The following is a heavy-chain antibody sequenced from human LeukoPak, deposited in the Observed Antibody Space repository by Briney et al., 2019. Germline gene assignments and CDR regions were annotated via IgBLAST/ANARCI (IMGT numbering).Heavy chain of an antibody. CDR2: INNGGDIT. CDR1: GLTFSNYA. D-gene: IGHD3-22*01. Sequence: PGGSLRLSCAASGLTFSNYAMSWVRQARGKGLEWVSVINNGGDITDYADCVKGRFTISRDNSKNTLYLQMSSLTAEDTAVYYCAKSVYYDGGGYFYTDYWGQGTLVTVSS. J-gene: IGHJ4*02. CDR3: AKSVYYDGGGYFYTDY. V-gene: IGHV3-23*01.